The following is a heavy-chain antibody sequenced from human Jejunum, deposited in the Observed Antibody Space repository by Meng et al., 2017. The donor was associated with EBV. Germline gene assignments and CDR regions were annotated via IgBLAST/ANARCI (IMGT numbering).Heavy chain of an antibody. Sequence: QLQLQESGPGRVQPSQSPSLPCVISGDSVSSDKTAWNCIRQSPSRGLEWLGRTYRRSRWYYDYALSVKSRINISPDTSKNQVSLQLNSVTDEDTGIYYCATSRIAKFDSWGQGTLVTVAS. CDR2: TYRRSRWYY. CDR1: GDSVSSDKTA. J-gene: IGHJ4*02. V-gene: IGHV6-1*01. CDR3: ATSRIAKFDS.